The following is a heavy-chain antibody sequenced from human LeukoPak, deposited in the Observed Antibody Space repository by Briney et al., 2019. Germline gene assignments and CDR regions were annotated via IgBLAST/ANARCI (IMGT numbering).Heavy chain of an antibody. Sequence: GGSLRLSCAASGFTFDDYAMHWVRQAPGKGLEWVSGISWNSGSIGYADSVKGRFTISRDNAKNSLYLQMNSLRAEDTALYYCATDYGDFVYAFDIWGQGTMVTVSS. CDR2: ISWNSGSI. CDR3: ATDYGDFVYAFDI. J-gene: IGHJ3*02. V-gene: IGHV3-9*01. CDR1: GFTFDDYA. D-gene: IGHD4-17*01.